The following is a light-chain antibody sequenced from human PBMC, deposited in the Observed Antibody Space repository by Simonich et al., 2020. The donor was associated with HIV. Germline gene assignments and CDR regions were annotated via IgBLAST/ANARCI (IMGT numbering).Light chain of an antibody. CDR2: SAS. V-gene: IGKV3-15*01. J-gene: IGKJ3*01. CDR3: QQYNNWPSPFT. CDR1: QSVSGN. Sequence: EIVMTQSPATLSVSPGERATLSCRVSQSVSGNLALYQQKPGQAPRLLIYSASSRATGSPARFSGSGFVTEFTLTISSMQSEDFAVYYCQQYNNWPSPFTFGPGTKVDIK.